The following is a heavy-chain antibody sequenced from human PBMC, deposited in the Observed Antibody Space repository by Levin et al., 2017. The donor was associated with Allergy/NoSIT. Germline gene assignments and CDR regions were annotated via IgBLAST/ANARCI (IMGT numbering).Heavy chain of an antibody. CDR2: ITDDHDST. V-gene: IGHV3-23*01. D-gene: IGHD6-6*01. Sequence: GESLKISCAASGFTFSYYVMSWVRQAPGEGLEWVSAITDDHDSTYYADSVKGRFTISRDNSKNTLYLQMDSLRAEDTAVYYCAKGSGATRPYYFDYWGQGALVTVSS. CDR1: GFTFSYYV. J-gene: IGHJ4*02. CDR3: AKGSGATRPYYFDY.